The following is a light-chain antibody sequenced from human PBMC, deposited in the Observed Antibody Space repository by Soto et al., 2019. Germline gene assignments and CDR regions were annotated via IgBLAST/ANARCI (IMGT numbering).Light chain of an antibody. CDR1: SSNIGTNT. J-gene: IGLJ2*01. CDR3: AAWDVSLVV. CDR2: SDN. Sequence: QSVLTQPPSASGTPGQRVTISCSGSSSNIGTNTVIWYQQLPGAAPKLLIYSDNQRPPGVPDRFSGSKSGTSASLASSGLQSEDEADYFCAAWDVSLVVFGGGTKLTVL. V-gene: IGLV1-44*01.